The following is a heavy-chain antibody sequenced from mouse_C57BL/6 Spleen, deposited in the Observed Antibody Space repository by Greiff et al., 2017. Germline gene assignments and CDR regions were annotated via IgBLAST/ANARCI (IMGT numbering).Heavy chain of an antibody. CDR2: IDPSDSYT. J-gene: IGHJ4*01. CDR3: ARHDYDVGYYAMDY. D-gene: IGHD2-4*01. V-gene: IGHV1-59*01. CDR1: GYTFTSYW. Sequence: VQLQQPGAELVRPGPSVTLSCKASGYTFTSYWMHWVKQRPGQGLEWIGVIDPSDSYTNYNQKFKGKATLTVDTSSSTAYMQLSSLTSEDSAVYYCARHDYDVGYYAMDYWGQGTSVTVSS.